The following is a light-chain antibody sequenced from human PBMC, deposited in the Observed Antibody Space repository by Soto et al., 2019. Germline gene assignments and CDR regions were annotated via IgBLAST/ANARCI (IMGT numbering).Light chain of an antibody. CDR3: QQRSSWPWT. Sequence: EIVLTQSPATLSLSPGERATLSCRASQSVSRYLAWFQQKPGQAPRLFIYDASNRATGIPARFSGSGSGTDFTLTISSLEPEDFAVYYCQQRSSWPWTFGQGTKVDIK. CDR1: QSVSRY. CDR2: DAS. J-gene: IGKJ1*01. V-gene: IGKV3-11*01.